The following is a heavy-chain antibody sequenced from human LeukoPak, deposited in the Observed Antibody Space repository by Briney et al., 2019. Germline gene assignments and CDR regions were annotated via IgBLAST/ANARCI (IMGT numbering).Heavy chain of an antibody. CDR3: AKDIVGGGDDY. V-gene: IGHV3-7*01. Sequence: PGGSLRLSCVASGFTFRKYWMSWVRQAPGKGLEWVANIKEDGSEKKYIDSVKGRFTISRDNAKNSVYLQMSSLRAEDTAVYYCAKDIVGGGDDYWGQGTLVTVSS. D-gene: IGHD2-21*02. J-gene: IGHJ4*02. CDR2: IKEDGSEK. CDR1: GFTFRKYW.